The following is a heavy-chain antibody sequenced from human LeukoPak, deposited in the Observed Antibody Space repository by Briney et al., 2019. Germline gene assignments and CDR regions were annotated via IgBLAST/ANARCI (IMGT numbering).Heavy chain of an antibody. CDR2: ISSRGTTI. CDR3: ARDSIVDGAFDI. CDR1: GFTFSTYW. D-gene: IGHD2-15*01. V-gene: IGHV3-48*04. J-gene: IGHJ3*02. Sequence: PGGSLRLSCSASGFTFSTYWMSWVRQAPGKGLEWVSYISSRGTTIYNADSVKGRFTISRDNAKNSLYLQMNSLRAEDTAVYYCARDSIVDGAFDIWGQGTMVTVSS.